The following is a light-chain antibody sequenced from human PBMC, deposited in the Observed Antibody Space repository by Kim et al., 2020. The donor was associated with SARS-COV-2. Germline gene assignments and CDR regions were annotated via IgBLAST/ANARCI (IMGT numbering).Light chain of an antibody. V-gene: IGKV3-15*01. CDR1: RRVSSN. Sequence: SVYPGERATRACGASRRVSSNLAWYQHKPGQARRLLIYGASNRATGVPARFSGSGSGTEFTLTIGSLQSEDFAVYYCHQYSDWPYTFGQGTKLEI. CDR3: HQYSDWPYT. J-gene: IGKJ2*01. CDR2: GAS.